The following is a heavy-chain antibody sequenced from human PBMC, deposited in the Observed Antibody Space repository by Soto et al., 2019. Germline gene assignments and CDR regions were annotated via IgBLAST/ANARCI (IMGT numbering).Heavy chain of an antibody. J-gene: IGHJ3*02. CDR2: IYYSGST. CDR3: ARDFGRDSAFDI. CDR1: GGSISSGGYY. Sequence: SETLSLTCTVSGGSISSGGYYWSWIRQHPGKSLEWIGYIYYSGSTYYNPSLKSRVTISVDTSKNQFSLKLSSVTAADTAVYYCARDFGRDSAFDIWGQGTMVTV. D-gene: IGHD3-16*01. V-gene: IGHV4-31*03.